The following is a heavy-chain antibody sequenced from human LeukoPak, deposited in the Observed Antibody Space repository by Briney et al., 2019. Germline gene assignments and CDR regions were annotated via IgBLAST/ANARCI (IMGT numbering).Heavy chain of an antibody. CDR2: IYYGGST. Sequence: SQTLSLTCTVSGGSISSGGYYWSWIRQHPGKGLEWIGYIYYGGSTYYNPSLKSRVTISVDTSKNQFSLKLSSVTAADTAVYYCARGRLVAGTFDYWGQGTLVTVSS. J-gene: IGHJ4*02. D-gene: IGHD6-19*01. CDR1: GGSISSGGYY. CDR3: ARGRLVAGTFDY. V-gene: IGHV4-31*03.